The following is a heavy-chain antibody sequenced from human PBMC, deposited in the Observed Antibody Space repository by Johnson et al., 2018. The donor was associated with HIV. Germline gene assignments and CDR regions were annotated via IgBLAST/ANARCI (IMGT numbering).Heavy chain of an antibody. CDR3: AKESKWESRTPHDFDI. CDR2: INSDGSST. Sequence: VQLVESGRGVVQPGGSLRLSCAVSGFTFSSYWMHWVRQAPGKGLVWVSRINSDGSSTRYADSVKGRFTISRDNAKNTLYLQMNSLRAEDTAVYYCAKESKWESRTPHDFDIWGQGTMVTVSS. CDR1: GFTFSSYW. D-gene: IGHD1-26*01. V-gene: IGHV3-74*01. J-gene: IGHJ3*02.